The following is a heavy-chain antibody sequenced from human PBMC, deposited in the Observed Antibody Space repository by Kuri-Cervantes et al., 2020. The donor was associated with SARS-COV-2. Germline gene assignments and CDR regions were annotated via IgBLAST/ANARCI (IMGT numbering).Heavy chain of an antibody. V-gene: IGHV1-46*01. Sequence: ASVKVSCKASGYTFTSYDINWVRQATGQGLEWMGIINPSGGSTSYAQKFQGRVTMTRDTSTSTVYMELSSLRSEDTAVYYCARDPTNPGSDYYYYGMDVWGQGTTVTVSS. CDR1: GYTFTSYD. J-gene: IGHJ6*02. CDR2: INPSGGST. D-gene: IGHD5-12*01. CDR3: ARDPTNPGSDYYYYGMDV.